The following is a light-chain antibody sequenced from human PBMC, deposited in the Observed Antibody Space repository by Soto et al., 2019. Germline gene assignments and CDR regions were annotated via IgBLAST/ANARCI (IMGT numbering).Light chain of an antibody. CDR1: QTISDGY. CDR2: EAS. Sequence: IVLTQSPGTLSVSPGERATLSCRASQTISDGYLAWYQHKPGQAPRLLIFEASTRASDIPDRFDGSGSGTDFTLTISRLEPEDFAVYYCLQYGNSPQTFGQGTKVDIK. J-gene: IGKJ1*01. CDR3: LQYGNSPQT. V-gene: IGKV3-20*01.